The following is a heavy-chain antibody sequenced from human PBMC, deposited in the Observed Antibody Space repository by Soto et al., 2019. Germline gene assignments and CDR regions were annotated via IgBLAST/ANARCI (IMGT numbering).Heavy chain of an antibody. Sequence: DVQLVESGGGLIQPGGSLRLSCVASGLTISGKKYIAWVRQAPGKGPEWVSGVYDLDGTYYADSVRGRFTTSIDSSRTTVYLQMRDLRPEDTALYFCATWNLREHAYDICGQGTMVTVSS. CDR2: VYDLDGT. J-gene: IGHJ3*02. D-gene: IGHD1-1*01. V-gene: IGHV3-53*01. CDR1: GLTISGKKY. CDR3: ATWNLREHAYDI.